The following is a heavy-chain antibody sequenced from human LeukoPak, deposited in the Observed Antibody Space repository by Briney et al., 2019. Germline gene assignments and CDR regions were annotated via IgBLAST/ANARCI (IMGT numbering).Heavy chain of an antibody. CDR3: AKDKVRGVIPYYFDY. CDR2: ISGSGGST. V-gene: IGHV3-23*01. D-gene: IGHD3-10*01. CDR1: GFTFSSYA. J-gene: IGHJ4*02. Sequence: GGSLRLSCAASGFTFSSYAMSWVRQAPGKGLEWVSAISGSGGSTYYADSVKGRFTISRDNSKNTLYLQMNSLRAEDTAVYYCAKDKVRGVIPYYFDYWGQGTLVTVSS.